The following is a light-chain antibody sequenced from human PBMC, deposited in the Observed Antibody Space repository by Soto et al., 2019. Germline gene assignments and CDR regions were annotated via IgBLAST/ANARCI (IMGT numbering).Light chain of an antibody. CDR1: QNVYINS. Sequence: EVVLTQSPGTLSLSPGERATLSCRASQNVYINSLAWYQQKPGQPPRLLIYGASTRAAAIPDRFSGSGSGTHFTFIITSLQSEDVASYYCQHSDNLPLTFGGGTKVEI. V-gene: IGKV3-20*01. CDR2: GAS. CDR3: QHSDNLPLT. J-gene: IGKJ4*01.